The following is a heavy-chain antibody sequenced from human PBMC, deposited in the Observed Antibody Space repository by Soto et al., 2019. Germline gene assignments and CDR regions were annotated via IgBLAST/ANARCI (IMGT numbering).Heavy chain of an antibody. V-gene: IGHV4-39*01. Sequence: SETLSLTCTVSGGSINSDTTFWGWIRQPPGKGLEWVGSVYYLGTTYYHPSLKSRLSISIDTSENQFSLELTSVTAADTAVYYCARHERAQEDRNINWLDPWGQGTLVTVSS. CDR1: GGSINSDTTF. J-gene: IGHJ5*02. CDR2: VYYLGTT. D-gene: IGHD3-16*02. CDR3: ARHERAQEDRNINWLDP.